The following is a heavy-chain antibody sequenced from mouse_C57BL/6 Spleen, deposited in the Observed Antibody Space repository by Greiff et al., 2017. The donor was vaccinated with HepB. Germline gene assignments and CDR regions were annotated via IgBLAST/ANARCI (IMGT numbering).Heavy chain of an antibody. V-gene: IGHV1-82*01. Sequence: QVQLKQSGPELVKPGASVKISCKASGYAFSSYWMNWVKQRPGKGLEWIGRIYPGDGDTNYNGKFKGKATLTADKSSSTAYMQLSSLTSEDSAVYFCARIVSMVTSYFDVWGTGTTVTVSS. CDR1: GYAFSSYW. CDR3: ARIVSMVTSYFDV. CDR2: IYPGDGDT. D-gene: IGHD2-2*01. J-gene: IGHJ1*03.